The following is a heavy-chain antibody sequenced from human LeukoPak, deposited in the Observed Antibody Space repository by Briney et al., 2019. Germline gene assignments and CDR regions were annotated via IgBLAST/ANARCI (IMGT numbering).Heavy chain of an antibody. Sequence: SETLSLTCTVSGVSINTYYVSWIRQAPGKGLEFIGFIYNGGNNNYNPSLKSGATISVETSNNQFSLRLTSVTAADTAMYDCAAGPWELDFWGQGTLFTVSS. V-gene: IGHV4-4*09. CDR3: AAGPWELDF. CDR2: IYNGGNN. CDR1: GVSINTYY. D-gene: IGHD1-26*01. J-gene: IGHJ4*02.